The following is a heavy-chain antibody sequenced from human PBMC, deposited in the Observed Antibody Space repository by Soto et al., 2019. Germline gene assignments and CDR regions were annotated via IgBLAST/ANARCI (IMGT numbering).Heavy chain of an antibody. CDR3: ARDSPASYGMDV. CDR1: GGSISSCDYY. J-gene: IGHJ6*02. Sequence: QVQLQESGPGLVKPSQTLSLTCTVSGGSISSCDYYWSWIRQPPGKGLEWIGYIYYSGSTYYNPSLKTRVTISVDTPKNQFSLKLSSVTAADTAVYYCARDSPASYGMDVWGQGTTVTVSS. CDR2: IYYSGST. V-gene: IGHV4-30-4*01.